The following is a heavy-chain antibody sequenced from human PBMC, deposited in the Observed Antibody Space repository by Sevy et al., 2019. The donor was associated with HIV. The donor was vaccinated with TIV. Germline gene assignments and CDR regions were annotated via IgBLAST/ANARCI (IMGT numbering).Heavy chain of an antibody. Sequence: SETLSLTCAVYGESFSNYYWSWIRLSPGKGLESIGEIDHSGRSDYNPFLKSRVTMSVDTSKNQFSLKLTHVTAADTAVYYCARGPKPLRSDYGDYRGVGYYFDSWGQRTLVTVSS. CDR1: GESFSNYY. J-gene: IGHJ4*02. D-gene: IGHD4-17*01. CDR3: ARGPKPLRSDYGDYRGVGYYFDS. CDR2: IDHSGRS. V-gene: IGHV4-34*01.